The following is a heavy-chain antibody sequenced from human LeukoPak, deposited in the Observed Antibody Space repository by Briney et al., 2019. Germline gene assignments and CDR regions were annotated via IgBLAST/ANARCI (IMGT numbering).Heavy chain of an antibody. V-gene: IGHV3-23*01. CDR3: AKDPHKWELPPYFDY. D-gene: IGHD1-26*01. CDR2: ISGSGGST. Sequence: GGSLRLSCAASGFTFSSYAMSWVRQAPGKGLEWVSAISGSGGSTYYADSVKGRFTISRDNSKSTLYLQMNSLRAEDTAVYYCAKDPHKWELPPYFDYWGQGTLVTVSS. CDR1: GFTFSSYA. J-gene: IGHJ4*02.